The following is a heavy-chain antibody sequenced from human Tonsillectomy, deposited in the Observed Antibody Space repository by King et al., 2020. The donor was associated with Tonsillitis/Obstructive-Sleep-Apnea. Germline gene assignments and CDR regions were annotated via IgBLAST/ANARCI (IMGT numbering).Heavy chain of an antibody. J-gene: IGHJ4*02. Sequence: LQLQESGPGLVKPSETLSLTCTVSGGSISSSSYYWGWIRQPPGKGLEWIGSIYYSGSTYYNPSLKSRVTISVDTSKNQFSLKLSSVTAADTAVYYCARIRVAAAGTIDYWGQGTLVTVSS. V-gene: IGHV4-39*01. CDR2: IYYSGST. CDR3: ARIRVAAAGTIDY. CDR1: GGSISSSSYY. D-gene: IGHD6-13*01.